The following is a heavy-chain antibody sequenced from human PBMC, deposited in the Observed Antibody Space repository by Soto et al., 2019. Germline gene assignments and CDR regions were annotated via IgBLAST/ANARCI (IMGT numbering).Heavy chain of an antibody. CDR1: GDSVSSNSAA. V-gene: IGHV6-1*01. CDR2: TYYRSKWYN. J-gene: IGHJ4*02. Sequence: SPTLSLTCAISGDSVSSNSAAWNWIRQSPSRGLEWLGRTYYRSKWYNDYSVSVESRITFNPDTSKNQFSLQLNSVTPEDTAVYYCARALGGVIPGSFDYWGQGTLVTVSS. D-gene: IGHD3-16*02. CDR3: ARALGGVIPGSFDY.